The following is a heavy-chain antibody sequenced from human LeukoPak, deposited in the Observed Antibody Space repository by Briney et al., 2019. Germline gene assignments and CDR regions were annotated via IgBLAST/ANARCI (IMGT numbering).Heavy chain of an antibody. J-gene: IGHJ3*02. CDR3: ARGFSLITMIVRAFDI. D-gene: IGHD3-22*01. CDR1: GYTFTSYD. V-gene: IGHV1-8*01. Sequence: ASVKVSCKASGYTFTSYDINWVRQATGQGLEWMGWMNPNSGNTGYAQKFQGRVTMTRNTSISTAYMELSSLRSEDTAVYYRARGFSLITMIVRAFDIWGQGTMVTVSS. CDR2: MNPNSGNT.